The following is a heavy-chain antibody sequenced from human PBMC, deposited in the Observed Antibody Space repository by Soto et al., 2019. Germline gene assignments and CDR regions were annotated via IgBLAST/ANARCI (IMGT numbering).Heavy chain of an antibody. J-gene: IGHJ1*01. CDR2: IYYSGST. CDR1: GGSISSYY. CDR3: ARYGGYCSSTSCYFAEYFQH. D-gene: IGHD2-2*01. V-gene: IGHV4-59*08. Sequence: PSETLSLTCTVSGGSISSYYWSWIRQPPGKGLEWIGYIYYSGSTNYNPSLKSRVTISIDTSKNQFSLKLTSVTAAATAAYYCARYGGYCSSTSCYFAEYFQHWGQGSLGTVSS.